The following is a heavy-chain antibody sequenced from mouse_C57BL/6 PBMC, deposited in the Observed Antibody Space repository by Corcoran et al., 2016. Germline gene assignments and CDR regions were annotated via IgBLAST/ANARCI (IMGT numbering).Heavy chain of an antibody. CDR3: ARAHYYGSSQYYFDY. J-gene: IGHJ2*01. D-gene: IGHD1-1*01. V-gene: IGHV1-26*01. CDR2: INPNNGGT. CDR1: GYTFTDYY. Sequence: EVQLQQSGPELVKPGASVKISCKASGYTFTDYYMHWVKQSHGKSLEWIGDINPNNGGTSYNQKFKGKATLTVDKSSSTAYMELRSLTSEDSAVYYCARAHYYGSSQYYFDYWGQGTTLTVSS.